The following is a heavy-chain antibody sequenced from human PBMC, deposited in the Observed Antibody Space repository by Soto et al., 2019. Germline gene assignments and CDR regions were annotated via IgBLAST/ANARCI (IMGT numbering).Heavy chain of an antibody. CDR2: INHSGST. CDR1: GGSFSGYY. V-gene: IGHV4-34*01. D-gene: IGHD3-10*01. J-gene: IGHJ6*03. CDR3: ARGYPSPPMVRGVIFYYYYYMDV. Sequence: SETLSLTCAVYGGSFSGYYWSWIRQPPGKGLEWIGEINHSGSTNYNPSLKSRVTISVDTSKNQFSLKLSSVTAADTAVYYCARGYPSPPMVRGVIFYYYYYMDVWGKGTTVTVSS.